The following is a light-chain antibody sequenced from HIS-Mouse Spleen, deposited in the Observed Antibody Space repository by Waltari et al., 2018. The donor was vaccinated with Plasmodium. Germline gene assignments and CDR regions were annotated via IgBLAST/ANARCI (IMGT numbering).Light chain of an antibody. CDR3: QQYGSSPPYT. J-gene: IGKJ2*01. CDR1: QSVSSSY. Sequence: DIVLTQSPGTLSLSPGERATLSCRASQSVSSSYLAWYQQTPGQAPRLLIYGASSRATGIPDRFSGSGSGTDFTLTISRLEPEDFAVYYCQQYGSSPPYTFGQGTKLEIK. V-gene: IGKV3-20*01. CDR2: GAS.